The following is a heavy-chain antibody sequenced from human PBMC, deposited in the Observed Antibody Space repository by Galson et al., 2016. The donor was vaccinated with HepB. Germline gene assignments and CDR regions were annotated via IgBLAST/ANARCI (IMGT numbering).Heavy chain of an antibody. Sequence: CAISGDSVSSNSGVWNWIRQSPSRGLEWLGRTYYRSKWYYDYAASVKSRVSINPDKSKNQFSLQLNSVTPEDTAVYYWARDARGSSYFDYWGQGTLVTVSS. V-gene: IGHV6-1*01. J-gene: IGHJ4*02. D-gene: IGHD6-6*01. CDR2: TYYRSKWYY. CDR1: GDSVSSNSGV. CDR3: ARDARGSSYFDY.